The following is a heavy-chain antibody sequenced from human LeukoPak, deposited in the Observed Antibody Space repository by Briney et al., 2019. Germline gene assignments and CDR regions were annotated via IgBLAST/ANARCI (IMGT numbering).Heavy chain of an antibody. CDR2: IYHSGST. D-gene: IGHD3-16*01. Sequence: SQTLSLTCTVSGGSISSGGYYWSWIRQPPGKGLEWIGYIYHSGSTYYNPSLKSRVTISVDRSKNQFSLKLSSVTAADTAVYYCAKGRFGGAFDIWGQGTMATVSS. CDR1: GGSISSGGYY. V-gene: IGHV4-30-2*01. CDR3: AKGRFGGAFDI. J-gene: IGHJ3*02.